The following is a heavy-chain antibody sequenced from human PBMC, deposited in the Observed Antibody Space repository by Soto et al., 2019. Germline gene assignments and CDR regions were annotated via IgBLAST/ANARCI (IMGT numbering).Heavy chain of an antibody. V-gene: IGHV1-69*13. CDR1: GGTFSSYA. D-gene: IGHD3-3*01. J-gene: IGHJ6*02. CDR3: ARDSVLRFLEWLPPYYYYGMDV. CDR2: IIPIFGTA. Sequence: SVKVSCKASGGTFSSYAISWVRQAPGQGLEWMGGIIPIFGTANYAQKFQGRVTITADESTSTAYMELSSLRSEDTAVYYCARDSVLRFLEWLPPYYYYGMDVWGQGTTVTVSS.